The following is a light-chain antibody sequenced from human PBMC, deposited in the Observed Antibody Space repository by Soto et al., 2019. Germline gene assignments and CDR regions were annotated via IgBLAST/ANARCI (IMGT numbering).Light chain of an antibody. CDR2: GVS. CDR1: GSDVGGYNY. CDR3: SSFTRNYFYV. J-gene: IGLJ1*01. V-gene: IGLV2-14*01. Sequence: QSVLTQPASVSGSPGQSIAISCTGSGSDVGGYNYVSWYQQHPGKAPKLIIYGVSHRPSGVSTRFSASRSAYTASLTISGLQAEDEADYYCSSFTRNYFYVFGPGTKVTVL.